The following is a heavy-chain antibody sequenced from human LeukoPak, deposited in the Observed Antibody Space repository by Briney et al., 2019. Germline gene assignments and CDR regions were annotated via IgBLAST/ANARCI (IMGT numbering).Heavy chain of an antibody. Sequence: PSETLSLTCAVYGGSFSGYYWSWIRQGPGKGLEWVSAISGSGGSTYYADSVKGRLTISRDNSKNTLYLQMNSLRAEDTAVYYCAKGGSGSSRRYWYFDLWGRGTLVTVSS. V-gene: IGHV3-23*01. CDR1: GGSFSGYY. D-gene: IGHD3-10*01. CDR3: AKGGSGSSRRYWYFDL. CDR2: ISGSGGST. J-gene: IGHJ2*01.